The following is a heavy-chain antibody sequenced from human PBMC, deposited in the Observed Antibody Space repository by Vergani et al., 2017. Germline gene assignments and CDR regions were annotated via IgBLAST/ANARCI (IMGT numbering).Heavy chain of an antibody. Sequence: EVQLVESGGGLVQPGGSLRLSCVGSGFTFSTYSMNWVRQAPGKGLEWVSYISTDASTTYYGDSVKGRFTISRDNAKNSLYLQMNSLRAEDTAVYFCAGEPLRNYDSSGYYFHDAFVIWGQGTMVTVSS. CDR1: GFTFSTYS. J-gene: IGHJ3*02. CDR3: AGEPLRNYDSSGYYFHDAFVI. D-gene: IGHD3-22*01. CDR2: ISTDASTT. V-gene: IGHV3-48*01.